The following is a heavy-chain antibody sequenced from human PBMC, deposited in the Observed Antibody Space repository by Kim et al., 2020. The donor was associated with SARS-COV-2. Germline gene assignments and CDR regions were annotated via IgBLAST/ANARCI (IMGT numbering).Heavy chain of an antibody. CDR2: FSYSGTT. Sequence: SETLSLTCSVSGASIKNCDSYWGWIRQSPGKGLEWIGSFSYSGTTYYNPSPKSRVTLSVDTSNNHLSLTMRSATAADTALYYCARQAPRLLWFGALGDF. CDR1: GASIKNCDSY. J-gene: IGHJ4*01. D-gene: IGHD3-10*01. CDR3: ARQAPRLLWFGALGDF. V-gene: IGHV4-39*01.